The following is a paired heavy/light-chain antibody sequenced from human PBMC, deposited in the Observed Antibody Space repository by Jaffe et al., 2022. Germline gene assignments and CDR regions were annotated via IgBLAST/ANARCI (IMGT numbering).Heavy chain of an antibody. D-gene: IGHD2-2*01. CDR1: GFTFSSYA. Sequence: EVQLLESGGGLVQPGGSLRLSCAASGFTFSSYAMSWVRQAPGKGLEWVSAISGSGGSTYYADSVKGRFTISRDNSKNTLYLQMNSLRAEDTAVYYCAKDRSSSTSYDLQKTSYADYWGQGTLVTVSS. CDR3: AKDRSSSTSYDLQKTSYADY. J-gene: IGHJ4*02. CDR2: ISGSGGST. V-gene: IGHV3-23*01.
Light chain of an antibody. CDR2: DAS. J-gene: IGKJ2*01. CDR3: QQRSNWPPGT. CDR1: QSVSSY. V-gene: IGKV3-11*01. Sequence: EIVLTQSPATLSLSPGERATLSCRASQSVSSYLAWYQQKPGQAPRLLIYDASNRATGIPARFSGSGSGTDFTLTISSLEPEDFAVYYCQQRSNWPPGTFGQGTKLEIK.